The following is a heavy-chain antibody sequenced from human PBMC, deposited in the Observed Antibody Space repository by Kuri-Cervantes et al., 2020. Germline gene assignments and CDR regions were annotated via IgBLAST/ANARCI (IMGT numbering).Heavy chain of an antibody. D-gene: IGHD3-22*01. J-gene: IGHJ4*02. V-gene: IGHV3-48*01. Sequence: GESLKISCAASGFTFSSYSMNWVRQAPGKGLEWVSYISSSSSTIYYADSVKGRFTISRDNSKNTLYLQMNSLRAEDTAVYYCARAYYDSSIYYFDYWGQGTLVTVSS. CDR1: GFTFSSYS. CDR3: ARAYYDSSIYYFDY. CDR2: ISSSSSTI.